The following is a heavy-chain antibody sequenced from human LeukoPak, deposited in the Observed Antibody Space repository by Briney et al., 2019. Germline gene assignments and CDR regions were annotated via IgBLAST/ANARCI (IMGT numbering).Heavy chain of an antibody. Sequence: PSETLSLTCTVSGGSISDYYWTWIRQPAGRGLEWIGRIYTATGSTHYSPSLKSRVTISVDTSKNQFSLKLSSVTAADTAVYYCARAFRGRVSLGYWGQGTLVTVSS. J-gene: IGHJ4*02. CDR2: IYTATGST. CDR3: ARAFRGRVSLGY. D-gene: IGHD3-10*01. V-gene: IGHV4-4*07. CDR1: GGSISDYY.